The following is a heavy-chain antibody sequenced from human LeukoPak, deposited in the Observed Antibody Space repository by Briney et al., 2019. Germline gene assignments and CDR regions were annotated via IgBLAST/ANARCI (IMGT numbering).Heavy chain of an antibody. J-gene: IGHJ2*01. CDR3: ARHRDGDSSYWYFDL. CDR1: GGTFSSYA. CDR2: TIPIFGTA. V-gene: IGHV1-69*13. Sequence: SVKVSCKASGGTFSSYAISWVRQAPGQGLEWMGGTIPIFGTANYAQKFQGRVTITADESTSTAYMELSSLRSEDTAVYYCARHRDGDSSYWYFDLWGRGTLVTVSS. D-gene: IGHD4-17*01.